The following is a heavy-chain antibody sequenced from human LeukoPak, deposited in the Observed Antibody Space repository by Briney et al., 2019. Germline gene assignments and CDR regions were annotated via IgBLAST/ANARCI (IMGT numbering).Heavy chain of an antibody. CDR1: GFTVSRNS. D-gene: IGHD5-24*01. J-gene: IGHJ4*02. Sequence: GGSLRLSCAASGFTVSRNSVSWVRQAPGKGLEWVSVIYSGGSTYYTDSVKGRFTISRDNSKNTLYLQMNSLRAEDTAVYYCARSLSMATAYFDYWGQGTLVTVPS. CDR3: ARSLSMATAYFDY. CDR2: IYSGGST. V-gene: IGHV3-66*01.